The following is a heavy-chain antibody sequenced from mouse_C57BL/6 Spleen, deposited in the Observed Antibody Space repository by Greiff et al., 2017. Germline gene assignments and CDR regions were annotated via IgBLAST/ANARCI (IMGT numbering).Heavy chain of an antibody. D-gene: IGHD2-4*01. CDR1: GFTFSSYG. CDR3: ARGGLLRLRYYAMDY. J-gene: IGHJ4*01. Sequence: EVKLMESGGDLVKPGGSLKLSCAASGFTFSSYGMSWVRQTPDKRLEWVATISSGGNYTYYPDSVKGRFPISRDNAKNTLYLQMSSLKSEDTALYYCARGGLLRLRYYAMDYWGQGTSVTVSS. V-gene: IGHV5-6*01. CDR2: ISSGGNYT.